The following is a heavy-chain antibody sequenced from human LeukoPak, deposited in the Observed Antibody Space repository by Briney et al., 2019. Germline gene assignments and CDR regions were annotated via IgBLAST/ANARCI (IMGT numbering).Heavy chain of an antibody. CDR2: IRYDGSNK. CDR3: AKDLRRSYYYDSSGYYYGAFDI. V-gene: IGHV3-30*02. D-gene: IGHD3-22*01. J-gene: IGHJ3*02. CDR1: GFTFSSYG. Sequence: PGGSLRLSCAASGFTFSSYGMHWVRQAPGKGLEWVAFIRYDGSNKYYADSVKGRFTISRDNSKNTLYLQMNSLRAEDTAVYCCAKDLRRSYYYDSSGYYYGAFDIWGQGTMVTVSS.